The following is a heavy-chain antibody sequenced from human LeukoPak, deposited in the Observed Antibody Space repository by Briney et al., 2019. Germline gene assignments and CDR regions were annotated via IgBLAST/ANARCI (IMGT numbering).Heavy chain of an antibody. V-gene: IGHV3-48*02. Sequence: PGGSLRLSCAASGFTFRSYALNWVRQAPGKGLEWVSYISSSSSTIYYTDSVKGRFTISRDNAKNSLYLQMNSLRDEDTAVYYXXXXSGVDAHIDYWGQGTLVTVSA. CDR1: GFTFRSYA. CDR3: XXXSGVDAHIDY. D-gene: IGHD3-3*01. CDR2: ISSSSSTI. J-gene: IGHJ4*02.